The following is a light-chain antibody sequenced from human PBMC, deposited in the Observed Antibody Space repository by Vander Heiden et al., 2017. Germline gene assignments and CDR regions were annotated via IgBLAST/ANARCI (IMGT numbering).Light chain of an antibody. CDR2: GAS. J-gene: IGKJ1*01. CDR3: QRYYSLPLT. V-gene: IGKV1-27*01. Sequence: GDRVTITCRASQHITNFLAWYQPKPGQAPKLLIYGASTLQSGVPSRFSGGGFGTDFTLSISSLQPEDVATYYCQRYYSLPLTFGQGTKVEIK. CDR1: QHITNF.